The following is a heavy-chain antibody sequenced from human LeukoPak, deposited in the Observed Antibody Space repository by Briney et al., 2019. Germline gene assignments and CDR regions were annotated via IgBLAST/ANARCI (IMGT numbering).Heavy chain of an antibody. V-gene: IGHV3-53*01. CDR1: GFTVSSNY. J-gene: IGHJ4*02. D-gene: IGHD4-11*01. CDR3: AKDAHYSNYVDYFDY. Sequence: QPGGSLRLSCAASGFTVSSNYMSWVRQAPGKGLEWVSVIYSGGSTYYADSVKGRFTISRGNSKNTLYLQMNSLRAEDTAVYYCAKDAHYSNYVDYFDYWGQGTLVTVSS. CDR2: IYSGGST.